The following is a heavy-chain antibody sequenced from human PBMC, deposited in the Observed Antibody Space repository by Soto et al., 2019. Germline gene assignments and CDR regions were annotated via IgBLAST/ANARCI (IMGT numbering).Heavy chain of an antibody. J-gene: IGHJ4*02. CDR2: INGRSNYI. V-gene: IGHV3-21*01. CDR3: AREDGIVGSSSAFDH. CDR1: GFTFNTFT. Sequence: EVQLVESGGGLVKPGGCLNLSCVVSGFTFNTFTMSWVRQAPGKGLEWVSSINGRSNYIYYADSVKGRFTISRDNAKNSLYLQMNGLRAEDTAVYFCAREDGIVGSSSAFDHWGQGTLVTVSS. D-gene: IGHD1-26*01.